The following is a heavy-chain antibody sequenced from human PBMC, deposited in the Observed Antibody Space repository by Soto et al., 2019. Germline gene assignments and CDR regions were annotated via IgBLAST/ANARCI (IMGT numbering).Heavy chain of an antibody. Sequence: PWGSLRLSCAASGFTFITYAIYFFRHSPLKWLEWVAVISYHGFNKFYADSVKGRFTISRDNSRNTLYLQMDSLRPEDTAVYYCARALTKDTSMVLDSFHIWGQGTKVTVSS. CDR2: ISYHGFNK. J-gene: IGHJ3*02. D-gene: IGHD5-18*01. V-gene: IGHV3-30-3*01. CDR1: GFTFITYA. CDR3: ARALTKDTSMVLDSFHI.